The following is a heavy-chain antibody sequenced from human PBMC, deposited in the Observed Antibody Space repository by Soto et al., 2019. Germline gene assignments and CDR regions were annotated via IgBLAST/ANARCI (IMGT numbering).Heavy chain of an antibody. J-gene: IGHJ3*02. CDR3: AKKTDSSSPWGALDI. CDR1: GFTFSSYA. V-gene: IGHV3-23*01. Sequence: EVQLLESGGGLVQPGGSLRLSCAVSGFTFSSYAMTWVRQAPAQALEWVSGISGSGGGTFYADSVKGRFTISRDSSKNTLYLLMDSLRAEDTAVYYCAKKTDSSSPWGALDIWGQGTMVSVSS. CDR2: ISGSGGGT. D-gene: IGHD3-22*01.